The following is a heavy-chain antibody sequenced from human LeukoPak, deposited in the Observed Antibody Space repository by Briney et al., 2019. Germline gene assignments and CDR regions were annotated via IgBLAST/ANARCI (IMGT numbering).Heavy chain of an antibody. CDR2: INHSGST. D-gene: IGHD1-26*01. V-gene: IGHV4-34*01. J-gene: IGHJ6*03. Sequence: ASETLSLTCAVYGGSFSGYYWSWIRQPPGKGLEWIGEINHSGSTNYNPSLKSRVTISVDTSKNQFSLKLSSVTAADTAVYYCARGQYSGSYYVGYYYYYMDVWSKGTTVTVSS. CDR3: ARGQYSGSYYVGYYYYYMDV. CDR1: GGSFSGYY.